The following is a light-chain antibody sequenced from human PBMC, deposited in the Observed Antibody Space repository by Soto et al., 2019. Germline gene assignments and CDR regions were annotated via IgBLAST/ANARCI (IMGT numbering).Light chain of an antibody. CDR3: QHRMNWPLT. CDR2: DAS. Sequence: EIVLTQSPATLSLSPGERATLSCRASQTVSSYLLWYQQKRGQAPRLLIYDASNRATGIPAMFSGRGSGTDFTLTISILEPEDFAVYYCQHRMNWPLTFGQGTRLEIK. V-gene: IGKV3-11*01. J-gene: IGKJ5*01. CDR1: QTVSSY.